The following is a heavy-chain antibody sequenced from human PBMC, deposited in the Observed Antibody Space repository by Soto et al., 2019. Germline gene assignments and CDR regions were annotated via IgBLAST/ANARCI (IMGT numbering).Heavy chain of an antibody. CDR3: ARKVGGSYFNNWFDP. J-gene: IGHJ5*02. CDR1: SGSIRSSDFF. Sequence: ASETLSLTCSVSSGSIRSSDFFWGWVRPPPGKGLEWIGSIFYTEDTYYNPSLESRVTISLDTSKNQFSLKLSSVTAADTAVYYCARKVGGSYFNNWFDPWGQGILVTVSS. D-gene: IGHD3-10*01. V-gene: IGHV4-39*01. CDR2: IFYTEDT.